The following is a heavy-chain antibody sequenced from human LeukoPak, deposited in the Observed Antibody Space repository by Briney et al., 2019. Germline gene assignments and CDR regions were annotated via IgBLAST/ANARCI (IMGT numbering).Heavy chain of an antibody. CDR3: ARGFEIFDY. J-gene: IGHJ4*02. Sequence: GGSLRLSCAVSGFTVTSNFMSWVRQAPGKGLECVSVLYPGGSTYYADSVKGRFTISRDNSKNTLYLQMNSLRAEDTAVYYCARGFEIFDYWGQGTLVTVSS. D-gene: IGHD3-9*01. CDR1: GFTVTSNF. V-gene: IGHV3-66*01. CDR2: LYPGGST.